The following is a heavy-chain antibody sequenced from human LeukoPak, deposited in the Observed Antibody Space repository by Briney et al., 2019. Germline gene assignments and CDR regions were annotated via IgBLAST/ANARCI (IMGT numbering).Heavy chain of an antibody. J-gene: IGHJ5*02. D-gene: IGHD6-13*01. CDR2: IYHSGST. CDR1: GGSISSGGYY. CDR3: ARAGLDSSSWYGLGNWFDP. Sequence: QTLSLTCTVSGGSISSGGYYWSWIRQPPGKGLEWIGYIYHSGSTNYNPSLKSRVTISVDTSKNQFSLTLSSVTAADTAVYYCARAGLDSSSWYGLGNWFDPWGQGTLVTVSS. V-gene: IGHV4-30-2*01.